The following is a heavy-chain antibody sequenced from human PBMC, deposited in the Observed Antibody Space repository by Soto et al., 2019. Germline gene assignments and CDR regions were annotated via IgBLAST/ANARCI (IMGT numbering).Heavy chain of an antibody. V-gene: IGHV1-69*12. CDR2: IIPTFGTA. CDR3: ASHTGSSPEGRYYYGMDV. D-gene: IGHD1-26*01. Sequence: QVQLVQSGAEVKKPGSSVKVSCKASGATFSSYAISWVRQAPGQGLEWMGGIIPTFGTADYAQTFQGRVTITADESTSTAYMELSSLRSEDTAVYYCASHTGSSPEGRYYYGMDVWGQGTTVTVSS. J-gene: IGHJ6*02. CDR1: GATFSSYA.